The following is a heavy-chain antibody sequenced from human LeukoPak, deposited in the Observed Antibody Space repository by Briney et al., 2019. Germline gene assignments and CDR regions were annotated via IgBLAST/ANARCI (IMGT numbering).Heavy chain of an antibody. CDR1: GFTFSSYS. V-gene: IGHV3-21*01. CDR3: ATQRHPSDHLFDY. D-gene: IGHD1-1*01. CDR2: ISSSSSYI. J-gene: IGHJ4*02. Sequence: GGSLRLSCAASGFTFSSYSMNWVRQAPGKGLEWVSSISSSSSYIYYADSVKGRFTISRDNAKNSLYLQINSLRAEDTAVYYCATQRHPSDHLFDYWGQGTLVTVSS.